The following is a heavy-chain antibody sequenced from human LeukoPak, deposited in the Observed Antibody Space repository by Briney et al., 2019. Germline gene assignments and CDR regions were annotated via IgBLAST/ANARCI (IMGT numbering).Heavy chain of an antibody. CDR1: GYTFTSYD. Sequence: ASVKVSCKASGYTFTSYDINWVRQTTGQGLEWMGWMNPNSGNTGYAQKFQGRVTMTRNTSISTAYMELSSLRSVDTAVYYCARVFRTNGSGSRGSFGYWGQGTLVTVSS. J-gene: IGHJ4*02. D-gene: IGHD3-10*01. V-gene: IGHV1-8*01. CDR3: ARVFRTNGSGSRGSFGY. CDR2: MNPNSGNT.